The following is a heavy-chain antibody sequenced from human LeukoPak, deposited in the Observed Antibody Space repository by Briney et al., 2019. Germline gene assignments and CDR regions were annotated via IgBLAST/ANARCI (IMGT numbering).Heavy chain of an antibody. CDR3: ARARDWGSSYYYYYYMDV. CDR2: IYYSGST. D-gene: IGHD7-27*01. V-gene: IGHV4-59*01. J-gene: IGHJ6*03. CDR1: GGSISSYY. Sequence: SETLSLTCTVSGGSISSYYWSWIRQPPGKGLEWIGYIYYSGSTNYNPSLKSRVTISVDTSKNQFSLKLSSVTAADTAVYYCARARDWGSSYYYYYYMDVWGKGTTVTISS.